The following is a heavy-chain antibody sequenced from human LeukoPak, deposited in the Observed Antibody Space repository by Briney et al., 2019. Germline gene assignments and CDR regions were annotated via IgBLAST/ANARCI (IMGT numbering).Heavy chain of an antibody. D-gene: IGHD6-19*01. CDR3: ARDSSGWSGGGYFDY. Sequence: GGSLRLSCAASGFTFSSYATHWVRQAPGKGLEWVAVISYDGSNKYYADSVKGRFTISRDNSKNTLYLQMNSLRAEDTAVYYCARDSSGWSGGGYFDYWGQGTLVTVSS. J-gene: IGHJ4*02. V-gene: IGHV3-30-3*01. CDR1: GFTFSSYA. CDR2: ISYDGSNK.